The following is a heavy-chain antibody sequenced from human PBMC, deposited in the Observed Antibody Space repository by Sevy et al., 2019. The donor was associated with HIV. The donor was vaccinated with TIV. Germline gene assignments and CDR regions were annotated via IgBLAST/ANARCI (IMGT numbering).Heavy chain of an antibody. V-gene: IGHV3-23*01. CDR1: GFIFSNNA. CDR3: ATGDTAMITDLDY. CDR2: VESGGST. Sequence: GGSLRLSCGASGFIFSNNAMNWVRQAPGKGPEWVSGVESGGSTYYADSVKGQFTISRDNSKNMLFLQMSSLRAEDTAIYYCATGDTAMITDLDYWGLGTLVTVSS. J-gene: IGHJ4*02. D-gene: IGHD5-18*01.